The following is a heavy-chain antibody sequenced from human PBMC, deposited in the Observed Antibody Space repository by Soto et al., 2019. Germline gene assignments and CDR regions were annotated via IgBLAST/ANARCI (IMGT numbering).Heavy chain of an antibody. D-gene: IGHD2-8*02. V-gene: IGHV2-5*01. CDR2: IYWNDDK. CDR3: AAAPYCTGRNGPGNYYYGMDV. CDR1: GFSLTTSGVG. J-gene: IGHJ6*02. Sequence: QITLKESGPTLVKPTQTLTLTCSFSGFSLTTSGVGVGWIRQSPGKALEWLALIYWNDDKRYSPSLRSRLTITKDTSKIQVVLTMTNMDPVDTATYYCAAAPYCTGRNGPGNYYYGMDVWGQGTTVADSS.